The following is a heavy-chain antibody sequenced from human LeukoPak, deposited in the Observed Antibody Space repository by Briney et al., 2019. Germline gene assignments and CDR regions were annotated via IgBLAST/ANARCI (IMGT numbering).Heavy chain of an antibody. CDR2: IYYTGST. Sequence: SETLSLTCTVSGGSISTSNYYWGWIRQPPGKGLEWIGTIYYTGSTYDNPSLKSRVTVSVDTSKNQFSLKLSSVTAADTAVYYCARLLYDRSGYYYFDYWGQGTLVSVSS. J-gene: IGHJ4*02. CDR1: GGSISTSNYY. D-gene: IGHD3-22*01. CDR3: ARLLYDRSGYYYFDY. V-gene: IGHV4-39*01.